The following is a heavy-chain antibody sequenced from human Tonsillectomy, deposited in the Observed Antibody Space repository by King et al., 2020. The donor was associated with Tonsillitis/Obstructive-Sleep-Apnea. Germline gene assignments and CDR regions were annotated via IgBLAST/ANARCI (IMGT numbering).Heavy chain of an antibody. J-gene: IGHJ6*03. CDR2: IYYSGST. CDR1: GGSISSYY. D-gene: IGHD2-2*01. V-gene: IGHV4-59*01. Sequence: MQLQESGPGLVKPSETLSLTCTVSGGSISSYYWSWIRQAPGKGLEWIGYIYYSGSTNYNPSLKSRVTISVDTSKNQFSLKLSSVTAADTAVYYCAREVGPADTENSYYYYYMDVWGKGTTVTVSS. CDR3: AREVGPADTENSYYYYYMDV.